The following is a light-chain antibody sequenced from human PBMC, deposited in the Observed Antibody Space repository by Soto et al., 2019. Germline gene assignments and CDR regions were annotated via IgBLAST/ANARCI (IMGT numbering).Light chain of an antibody. CDR2: EAS. CDR3: QQRTYWPRT. J-gene: IGKJ1*01. Sequence: EIVMTQSPATLSVSPGEAAILSCRASQSVGRNLAWYQQRPGQAPRLLIYEASNRATGIPARFTGGGSGTDFTLTISSLEPEDFAVYYCQQRTYWPRTFGQGTKVDIK. V-gene: IGKV3-11*01. CDR1: QSVGRN.